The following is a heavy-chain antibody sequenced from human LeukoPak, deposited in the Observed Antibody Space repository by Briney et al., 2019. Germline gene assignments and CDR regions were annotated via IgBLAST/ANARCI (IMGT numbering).Heavy chain of an antibody. D-gene: IGHD7-27*01. V-gene: IGHV3-74*01. CDR1: GFTFSRYW. Sequence: GWALRLSCAASGFTFSRYWMHWVRQPPGKGLVWVSRINSDGSSTNYADSVNGRFTISRDNAKNTLYLQVKSLRAEDTAVYYCARGPSGWGSLDSWGQGTLVTVSS. J-gene: IGHJ4*02. CDR3: ARGPSGWGSLDS. CDR2: INSDGSST.